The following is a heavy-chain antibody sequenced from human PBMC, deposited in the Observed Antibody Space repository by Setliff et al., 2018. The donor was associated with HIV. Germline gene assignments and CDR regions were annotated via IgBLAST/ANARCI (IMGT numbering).Heavy chain of an antibody. CDR3: ARAGNSAGYSEYGYLDL. CDR2: IYPKDGRT. J-gene: IGHJ2*01. D-gene: IGHD3-9*01. Sequence: GASVKVSCKASGYTFIASFMHWVRQAPGQGLEWRGWIYPKDGRTNYAQKFQGRVTMTTDTSISTAYLDLSRLCSDDTAIYYCARAGNSAGYSEYGYLDLWGRGTLVTVSS. V-gene: IGHV1-2*02. CDR1: GYTFIASF.